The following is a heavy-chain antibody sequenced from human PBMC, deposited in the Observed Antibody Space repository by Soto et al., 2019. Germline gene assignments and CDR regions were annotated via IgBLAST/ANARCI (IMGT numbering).Heavy chain of an antibody. CDR2: INHSGST. CDR3: AREKYSSGWNYYYYGMDV. Sequence: SETLSLTCAVYGGSFSGYYWSWIRQPPGKGLEWIGEINHSGSTNYNPSLKSRVTISVDTSKNQFSLKLSSVTAADTAVYYCAREKYSSGWNYYYYGMDVWGQGTTVTVS. V-gene: IGHV4-34*01. CDR1: GGSFSGYY. D-gene: IGHD6-19*01. J-gene: IGHJ6*02.